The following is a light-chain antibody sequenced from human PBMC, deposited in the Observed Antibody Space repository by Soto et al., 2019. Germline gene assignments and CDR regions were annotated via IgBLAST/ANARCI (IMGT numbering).Light chain of an antibody. Sequence: EIVMTQSPATLSLAPGERVTLSCRASESVSTNLAWFQQKPGQAPRLLIYHASTRATGIPAWFSGSGSGTEFTLTISSLQSEDFAIFYCHQFNNWPPITFGGGTKVDIK. CDR2: HAS. V-gene: IGKV3D-15*01. CDR3: HQFNNWPPIT. J-gene: IGKJ4*01. CDR1: ESVSTN.